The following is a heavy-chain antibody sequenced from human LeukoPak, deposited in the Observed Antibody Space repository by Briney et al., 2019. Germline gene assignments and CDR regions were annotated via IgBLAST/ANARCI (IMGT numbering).Heavy chain of an antibody. CDR2: IYPGDSDT. Sequence: ESLHLPGMRPGYSFSSYWPCSVRQMPGKGLEWMGIIYPGDSDTRYSPSFQGQVTISADKSISTAHLQWSSLKASDTAMYYCARLPPYCSAGTCSHTSHCGHGTLVTVSS. CDR1: GYSFSSYW. D-gene: IGHD2-15*01. V-gene: IGHV5-51*01. CDR3: ARLPPYCSAGTCSHTSH. J-gene: IGHJ4*01.